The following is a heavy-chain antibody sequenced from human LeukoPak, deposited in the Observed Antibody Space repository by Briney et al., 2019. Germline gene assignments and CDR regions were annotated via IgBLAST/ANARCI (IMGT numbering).Heavy chain of an antibody. J-gene: IGHJ4*02. D-gene: IGHD6-6*01. CDR1: GFTFSSYA. CDR2: ISGSGGST. CDR3: AKLYSSSSSSSLHDY. Sequence: GGSLRLSCAASGFTFSSYAMSWVRQAPGKGLEWVSAISGSGGSTYYADSVKGRFTISRDNSENTLYLQMNSLRAEDTAVYYCAKLYSSSSSSSLHDYWGQGSLVTVSS. V-gene: IGHV3-23*01.